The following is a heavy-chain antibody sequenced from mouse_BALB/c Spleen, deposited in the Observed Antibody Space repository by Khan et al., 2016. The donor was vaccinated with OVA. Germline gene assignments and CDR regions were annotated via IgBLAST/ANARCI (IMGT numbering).Heavy chain of an antibody. V-gene: IGHV1-7*01. Sequence: QVQLQQSGAELAKPGASVKMSCKASGYTFPTFWMHRVKQRPGQGLEWIGYINPSTAYTEYNQKFKDKATLTADKSSSTAYMQLNSLTSEDSAVYYCARLGYYSGSTYVYWGQGTTLTVSS. J-gene: IGHJ2*01. D-gene: IGHD1-1*01. CDR1: GYTFPTFW. CDR2: INPSTAYT. CDR3: ARLGYYSGSTYVY.